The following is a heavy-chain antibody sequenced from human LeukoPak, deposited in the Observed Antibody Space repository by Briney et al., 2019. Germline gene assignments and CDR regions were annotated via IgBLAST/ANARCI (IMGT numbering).Heavy chain of an antibody. CDR2: IYPGDSDT. Sequence: KSGESLKISCKGSGYTFRNYWIGWVRPMPGKGLEWMGIIYPGDSDTRYSPSFQGQVTISVDKSISTAYLQWSSLKTSDTAIYYCASTIEVAATGFDYWGQGTLVTVSS. CDR3: ASTIEVAATGFDY. V-gene: IGHV5-51*01. CDR1: GYTFRNYW. J-gene: IGHJ4*02. D-gene: IGHD2-15*01.